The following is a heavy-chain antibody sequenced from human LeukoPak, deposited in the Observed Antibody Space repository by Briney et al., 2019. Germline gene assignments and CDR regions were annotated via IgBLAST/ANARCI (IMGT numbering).Heavy chain of an antibody. V-gene: IGHV1-24*01. CDR2: FDPKDRES. D-gene: IGHD2-8*01. CDR3: AVRFVWHGFDV. CDR1: GHSLTKLS. Sequence: GASVKVSCKVAGHSLTKLSLHWVRQAPGKGLEWMVGFDPKDRESIYAQKFKARVTLIEDTSTDTAYMELSSLRPDDTALYYCAVRFVWHGFDVWGQGTTVTVSS. J-gene: IGHJ6*02.